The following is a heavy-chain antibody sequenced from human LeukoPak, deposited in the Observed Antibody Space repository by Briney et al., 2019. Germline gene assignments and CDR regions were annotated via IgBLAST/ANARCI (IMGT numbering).Heavy chain of an antibody. CDR3: AREAVGAIPYYGMDV. CDR1: GGSISSYY. CDR2: IYYSGST. J-gene: IGHJ6*02. V-gene: IGHV4-59*01. D-gene: IGHD1-26*01. Sequence: SETLSLTCTVSGGSISSYYWSWIRQPPGKGLEWIGYIYYSGSTNYNPSLKSRVTISVDTSKNQFSLKLSSVTAADTAVYYCAREAVGAIPYYGMDVWGQGTTVTVSS.